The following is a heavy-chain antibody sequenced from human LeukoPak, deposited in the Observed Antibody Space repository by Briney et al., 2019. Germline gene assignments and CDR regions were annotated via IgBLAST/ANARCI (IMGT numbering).Heavy chain of an antibody. CDR1: GFTFSSYS. CDR3: ARVGSGSSNAFDI. CDR2: ISSSSSYI. Sequence: PGGPLRLSCAASGFTFSSYSMNWVRQAPGKGLEWVSSISSSSSYIYYADSVKGRFTISRDNAKNSLYLQMNSLRAEDTAVYYCARVGSGSSNAFDIWGQGTMVTVSS. D-gene: IGHD1-26*01. V-gene: IGHV3-21*01. J-gene: IGHJ3*02.